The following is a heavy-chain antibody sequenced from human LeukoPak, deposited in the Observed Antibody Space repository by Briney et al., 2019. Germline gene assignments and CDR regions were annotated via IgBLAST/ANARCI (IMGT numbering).Heavy chain of an antibody. J-gene: IGHJ6*02. CDR1: GGSISSYY. V-gene: IGHV4-59*12. CDR2: IYYSGST. D-gene: IGHD3-3*01. Sequence: PSETLSLTCTVSGGSISSYYWSWIRQPPGKGLGWIGYIYYSGSTNYNPSLKSRVTISVDTSKNQFSLKLSSVTAADTAVYYCARAIYPSTEYGFFGYYYGVDVWGQGTTVTVSS. CDR3: ARAIYPSTEYGFFGYYYGVDV.